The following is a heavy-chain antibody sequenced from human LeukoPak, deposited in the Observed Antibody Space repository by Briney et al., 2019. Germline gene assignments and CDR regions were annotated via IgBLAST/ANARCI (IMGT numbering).Heavy chain of an antibody. D-gene: IGHD6-6*01. J-gene: IGHJ6*03. Sequence: GGSLRLSCAASGFTFSSHSMNWVRQAPGKGLEWVSSISSSSSHIYYADSVKGRFTISRDNAKNSLYLQMNSLRAEDTAVYYCARGGLYSSSSYYYYMDVWGEGTTVTVSS. CDR3: ARGGLYSSSSYYYYMDV. V-gene: IGHV3-21*01. CDR1: GFTFSSHS. CDR2: ISSSSSHI.